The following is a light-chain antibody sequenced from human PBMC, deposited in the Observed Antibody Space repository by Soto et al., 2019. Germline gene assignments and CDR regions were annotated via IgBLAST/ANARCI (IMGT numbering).Light chain of an antibody. CDR3: SSYTSSSTQV. CDR2: EVX. CDR1: SSDVGGYNY. J-gene: IGLJ3*02. V-gene: IGLV2-14*01. Sequence: QSALTQPASVSGSPGQSITISCTGTSSDVGGYNYVSWYQQHPGKAPKLMIYEVXNRPXXVXNXFSGSKSGNTASLTISGXXXXXXXDYYCSSYTSSSTQVFGGGTKLTVL.